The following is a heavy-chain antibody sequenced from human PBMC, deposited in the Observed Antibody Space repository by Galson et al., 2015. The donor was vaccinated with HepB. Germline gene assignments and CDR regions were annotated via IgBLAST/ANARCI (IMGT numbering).Heavy chain of an antibody. Sequence: SVKVSCKASGYTFTSYGISWVRQAPGQGLEWMGWISAYNGNTNYAQKLQGRVTMTTDTSTSTAYMELRSLRSDDTAVYYCARHRRYSSSWYGVVGMDVWGQGTTVTVSS. CDR3: ARHRRYSSSWYGVVGMDV. D-gene: IGHD6-13*01. CDR1: GYTFTSYG. V-gene: IGHV1-18*04. J-gene: IGHJ6*02. CDR2: ISAYNGNT.